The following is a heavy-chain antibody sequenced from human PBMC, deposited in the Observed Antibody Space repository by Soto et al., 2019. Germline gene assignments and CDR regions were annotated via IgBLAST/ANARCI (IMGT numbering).Heavy chain of an antibody. D-gene: IGHD1-20*01. CDR3: ARSPGITGTRASQYAMDV. V-gene: IGHV1-69*13. J-gene: IGHJ6*02. Sequence: SVKVSCKASGDTFNTFAISWVRQAPGQGLEWMGGIIPIFGTPDYAQHFPGRVTISADESTNTAYLELSSLRSEDTAVYYCARSPGITGTRASQYAMDVWGQGTTVTVSS. CDR1: GDTFNTFA. CDR2: IIPIFGTP.